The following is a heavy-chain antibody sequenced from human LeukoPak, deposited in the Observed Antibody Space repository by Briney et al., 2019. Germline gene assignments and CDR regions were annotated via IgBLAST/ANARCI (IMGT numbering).Heavy chain of an antibody. CDR1: GFTFSSYS. CDR3: ARGGGGSSSGNLDY. CDR2: ISSSSSYI. V-gene: IGHV3-21*01. D-gene: IGHD6-6*01. Sequence: GGSLRLSCAASGFTFSSYSMNWVRQAPGKGLEWVSSISSSSSYIYYADSVKGRFTISRDNAKNSLYLQMNSLRAEDTAVYYCARGGGGSSSGNLDYWGQGTLVTVSS. J-gene: IGHJ4*02.